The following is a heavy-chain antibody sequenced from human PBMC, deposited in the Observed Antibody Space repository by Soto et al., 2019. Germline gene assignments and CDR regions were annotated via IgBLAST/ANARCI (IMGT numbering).Heavy chain of an antibody. J-gene: IGHJ4*02. V-gene: IGHV4-31*03. CDR1: GGSISIGVYY. Sequence: QVQLQESGPGLVKPSQTLSLTCTVSGGSISIGVYYWNWIRQHPGKGLEWIGYTYHTGSTYYNPSLESRVTISVDPSKNQFSLKLSSETAADTAVYYCARIGNPDASLYFDYWGQGTLVTVSS. D-gene: IGHD2-2*01. CDR2: TYHTGST. CDR3: ARIGNPDASLYFDY.